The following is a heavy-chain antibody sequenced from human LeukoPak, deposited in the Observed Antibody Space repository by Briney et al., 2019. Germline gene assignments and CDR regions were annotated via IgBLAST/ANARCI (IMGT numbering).Heavy chain of an antibody. CDR3: ARGVTNIAVGDY. V-gene: IGHV3-53*01. D-gene: IGHD6-19*01. Sequence: GGSLRLSCAASGFTVSNNYMNWVRQAPGKGMEWVSIIYSSGNTYYADSVEGRFTISRDNSKNMLYLQMNSLRAEDTAVYYCARGVTNIAVGDYWGQGTLVTVSS. CDR1: GFTVSNNY. CDR2: IYSSGNT. J-gene: IGHJ4*02.